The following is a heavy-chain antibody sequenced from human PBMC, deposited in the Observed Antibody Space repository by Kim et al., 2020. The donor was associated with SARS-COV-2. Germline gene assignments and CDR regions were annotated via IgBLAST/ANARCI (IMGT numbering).Heavy chain of an antibody. V-gene: IGHV3-21*01. CDR1: GFTFSSYS. D-gene: IGHD2-15*01. CDR3: ARDESCSGGSCYNVVYYYYMDV. Sequence: GGSLRLSCAASGFTFSSYSMNWVRQAPGKGLEWVSSISSSSSYIYYADSVKGRFTISRDNAKNSLYLQMNSLRAEDTAVYYCARDESCSGGSCYNVVYYYYMDVWGKGTTVTVSS. CDR2: ISSSSSYI. J-gene: IGHJ6*03.